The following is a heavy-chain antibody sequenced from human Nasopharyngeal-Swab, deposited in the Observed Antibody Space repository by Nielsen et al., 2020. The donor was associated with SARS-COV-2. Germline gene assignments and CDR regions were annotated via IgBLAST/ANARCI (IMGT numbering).Heavy chain of an antibody. V-gene: IGHV3-30-3*01. CDR3: ARDPHWATPYYYYGMDV. Sequence: LKISCAASGFTFSSYAMHWVRQAPGKGLEWVAVISYDGSNKYYADSVKGRFTISRDNSKNTLYLQMNSLRAEDTAVYYCARDPHWATPYYYYGMDVWGQGTTVTVSS. CDR1: GFTFSSYA. D-gene: IGHD4-23*01. J-gene: IGHJ6*02. CDR2: ISYDGSNK.